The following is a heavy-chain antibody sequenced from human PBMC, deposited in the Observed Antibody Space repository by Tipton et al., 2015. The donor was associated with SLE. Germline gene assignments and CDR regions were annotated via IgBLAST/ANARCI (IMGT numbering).Heavy chain of an antibody. CDR1: GGSFTDYF. Sequence: TLSLTCAVYGGSFTDYFWIWIRQPPGKGLEWVGEINHRGTTNYNPSLKSRVIMSIDTSKNQFSLNLNSVTAADTAVYYCAGGRQQWLHLVHWGQGTLLTVSS. J-gene: IGHJ1*01. V-gene: IGHV4-34*01. D-gene: IGHD5-18*01. CDR3: AGGRQQWLHLVH. CDR2: INHRGTT.